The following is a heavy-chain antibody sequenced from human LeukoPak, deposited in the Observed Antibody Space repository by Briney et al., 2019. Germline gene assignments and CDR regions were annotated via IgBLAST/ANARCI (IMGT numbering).Heavy chain of an antibody. CDR1: GLTFSSYG. J-gene: IGHJ4*02. Sequence: GRCHRLSYAAYGLTFSSYGMHWVSQAPGKWLELVTVISYDGSNEYYADSVKGRFTISRDKSKNTLYLHMNSLRAENTAVYYCAKDKYSGFDLIDYWGQGTLVTVSS. CDR2: ISYDGSNE. CDR3: AKDKYSGFDLIDY. V-gene: IGHV3-30*18. D-gene: IGHD5-12*01.